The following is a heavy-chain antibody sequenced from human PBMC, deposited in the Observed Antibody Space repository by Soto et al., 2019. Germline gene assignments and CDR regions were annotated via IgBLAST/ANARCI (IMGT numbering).Heavy chain of an antibody. J-gene: IGHJ4*02. CDR1: GYSFTTYW. V-gene: IGHV5-51*01. CDR3: ARQELGVGPVH. Sequence: GESLKISCNGSGYSFTTYWIGWVRQMPGKGLEWMGIIYPGDSDIRYSPSFQGQVTISADKSITTAYLQWSSLKASDTAMYYCARQELGVGPVHWGQGTVVTVYS. D-gene: IGHD3-16*01. CDR2: IYPGDSDI.